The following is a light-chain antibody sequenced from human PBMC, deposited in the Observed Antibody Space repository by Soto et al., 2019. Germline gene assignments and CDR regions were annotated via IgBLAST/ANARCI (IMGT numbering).Light chain of an antibody. V-gene: IGKV2-40*01. J-gene: IGKJ4*01. CDR2: TVS. CDR1: QSLLDSDDGNTY. CDR3: MQRIEFPLT. Sequence: IVMTQTPLSLPVTPGEPASISCRSSQSLLDSDDGNTYLDWYLQKPGQSPQLLIYTVSYRASGVPDRFSGSGSGTDFTLKISRVEAEDVGVYYCMQRIEFPLTCGGGTKVDIK.